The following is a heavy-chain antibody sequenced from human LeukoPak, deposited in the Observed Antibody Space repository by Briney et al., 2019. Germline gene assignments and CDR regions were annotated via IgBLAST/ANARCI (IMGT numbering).Heavy chain of an antibody. CDR1: GGSISSYY. CDR2: IYYSGST. J-gene: IGHJ4*02. CDR3: ARDGEQWLGGGGFDH. Sequence: SETLSLTCTVSGGSISSYYWSWIRQPPGKGLEWIGYIYYSGSTNYNPSLKSRVTISVDTSKNQFSLKLSSVTAADTAVYYCARDGEQWLGGGGFDHWGQGTLVTVSS. V-gene: IGHV4-59*01. D-gene: IGHD6-19*01.